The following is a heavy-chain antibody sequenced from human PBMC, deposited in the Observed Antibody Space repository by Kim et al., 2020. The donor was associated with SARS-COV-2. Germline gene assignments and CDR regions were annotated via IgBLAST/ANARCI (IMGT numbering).Heavy chain of an antibody. V-gene: IGHV3-21*01. CDR2: ISSSGSFI. D-gene: IGHD6-13*01. Sequence: GGSLRLSCAASGFTFSSYSMNWVRQAPGKGLEWVSSISSSGSFIYYADSVKGRFTISRDNAKNSLYLQMNSLRAEDTAVYYCASSRSRSSRWYELYYFDYWGQGTLVTVSS. J-gene: IGHJ4*02. CDR3: ASSRSRSSRWYELYYFDY. CDR1: GFTFSSYS.